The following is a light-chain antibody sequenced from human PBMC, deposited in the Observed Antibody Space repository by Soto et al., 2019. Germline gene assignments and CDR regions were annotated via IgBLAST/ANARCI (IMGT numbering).Light chain of an antibody. J-gene: IGKJ4*01. CDR3: QQRSNWPFLT. CDR1: QSVSRS. V-gene: IGKV3-11*01. Sequence: EIVLTQSPATLSLSPVERATLSCMASQSVSRSLAWYQQKPGQAPRLLIYDASNRATGIPARFSGSGSGTDFTLIISSLEPEDFAVYYCQQRSNWPFLTFGGGTKVDIK. CDR2: DAS.